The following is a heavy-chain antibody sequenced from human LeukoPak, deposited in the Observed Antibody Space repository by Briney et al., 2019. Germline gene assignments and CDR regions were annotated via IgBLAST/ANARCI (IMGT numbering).Heavy chain of an antibody. J-gene: IGHJ4*02. CDR3: ARGVQTTVVDFDY. Sequence: EASVKVSCKASGYTFTSYDINWVRQATGQGLEWMGWMNPNSGNTGYAQKFQCRVTMTRNTSISTAYMELSSLRSEDTAVYYCARGVQTTVVDFDYWGQGTLVTVSS. D-gene: IGHD4-23*01. CDR1: GYTFTSYD. CDR2: MNPNSGNT. V-gene: IGHV1-8*01.